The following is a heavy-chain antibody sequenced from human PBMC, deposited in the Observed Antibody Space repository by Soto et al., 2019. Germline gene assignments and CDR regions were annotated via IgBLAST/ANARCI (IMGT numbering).Heavy chain of an antibody. CDR2: ISRSGAT. J-gene: IGHJ5*02. D-gene: IGHD3-10*01. CDR3: ATSLWFGTQVEL. V-gene: IGHV4-34*01. Sequence: QVQLQQWGAGLLKPSETLSLSCAVYGGYFNDNYYTWFRQPPGKGLEWIGEISRSGATKYIPSLKSRATISFDTSKKQVSLTVTSVTAADTAVYYCATSLWFGTQVELWGQGALVTVSS. CDR1: GGYFNDNY.